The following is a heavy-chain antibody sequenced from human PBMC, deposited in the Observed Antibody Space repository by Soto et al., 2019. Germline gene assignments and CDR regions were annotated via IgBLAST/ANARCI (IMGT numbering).Heavy chain of an antibody. V-gene: IGHV4-34*01. CDR2: INHSGST. CDR3: ARSMWYMVRGVPLDY. J-gene: IGHJ4*02. D-gene: IGHD3-10*01. CDR1: GGSFSGYY. Sequence: QVQLQQWGAGLLKPSETLSLTCAVYGGSFSGYYWSWIRQPPGKGLEWIGEINHSGSTNYNPSLKSRVTISVDTSKNQFSLKLSSVTAADTAVYYCARSMWYMVRGVPLDYWGQGTLVTVSS.